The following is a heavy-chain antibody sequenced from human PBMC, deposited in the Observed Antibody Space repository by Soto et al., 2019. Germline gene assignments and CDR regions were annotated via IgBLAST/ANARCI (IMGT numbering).Heavy chain of an antibody. CDR3: AKGYSRSPGRAVNDC. CDR1: GFTFSTYA. J-gene: IGHJ4*02. V-gene: IGHV3-23*01. CDR2: ISGSGATI. Sequence: EVQLLESGGGLVQPGGSLRLSGAASGFTFSTYAMSWVGQAPGKGLEWVSGISGSGATIYYGDSVKGRFTISRDSSKNTLYLQMNSRRAEDTARYYCAKGYSRSPGRAVNDCSGQGTLVTVSS. D-gene: IGHD1-26*01.